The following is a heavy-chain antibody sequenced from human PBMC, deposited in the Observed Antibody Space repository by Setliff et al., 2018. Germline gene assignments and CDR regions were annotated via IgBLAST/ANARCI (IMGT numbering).Heavy chain of an antibody. V-gene: IGHV7-4-1*02. Sequence: ASVKVSCKASGYTFTNYALNWVRQAPGQAPEWLGMINTYSGQPTYAQAFGGRFVFSLDTSANTAYLEINSLKSDDTATYYCARVQGAVGAVMIPLDLWGQGTLVT. CDR1: GYTFTNYA. CDR2: INTYSGQP. D-gene: IGHD2-21*01. CDR3: ARVQGAVGAVMIPLDL. J-gene: IGHJ5*02.